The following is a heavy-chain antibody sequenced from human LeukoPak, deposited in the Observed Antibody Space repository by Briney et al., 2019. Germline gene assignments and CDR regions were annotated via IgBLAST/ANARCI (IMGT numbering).Heavy chain of an antibody. CDR3: ARAHSASWYAAY. J-gene: IGHJ4*03. D-gene: IGHD2-2*01. CDR2: ASSDGSDK. V-gene: IGHV3-30*04. CDR1: GFTFIDYT. Sequence: GGSLRLSCTTSGFTFIDYTMHWVRQAPGEGPEWVALASSDGSDKQYAASVKGRFTIPRDDSKNTLYLEMNTLKDEDTAVYYCARAHSASWYAAYWGHGTRVTVSS.